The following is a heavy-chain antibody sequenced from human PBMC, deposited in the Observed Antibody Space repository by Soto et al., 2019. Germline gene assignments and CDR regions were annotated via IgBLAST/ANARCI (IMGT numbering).Heavy chain of an antibody. CDR3: ARDPGELWFGELFPRSGYYYYGMDV. D-gene: IGHD3-10*01. CDR2: ISYDGSNK. Sequence: QVQLVESGGGVVQPGRSLRLSCAASGFTFSSYAMHWVRQAPGKGLEWVAVISYDGSNKYYADSVKGRFTISRDNSKNTLYLQMNSLRAEDTAVYYCARDPGELWFGELFPRSGYYYYGMDVWGQGTTVTVSS. V-gene: IGHV3-30-3*01. CDR1: GFTFSSYA. J-gene: IGHJ6*02.